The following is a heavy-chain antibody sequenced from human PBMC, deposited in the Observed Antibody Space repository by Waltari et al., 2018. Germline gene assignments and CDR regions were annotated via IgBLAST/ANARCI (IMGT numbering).Heavy chain of an antibody. CDR1: GGSFSGYH. CDR2: INHSGST. V-gene: IGHV4-34*01. CDR3: AREVDYIWGSYRKGGWFDP. D-gene: IGHD3-16*02. J-gene: IGHJ5*02. Sequence: QVQLQQWGAGLLKPSETLSLPCAVYGGSFSGYHWSWIRQPPGKGLEWIGEINHSGSTNYNPSLKSRVTISVDTSKNQFSLKLSSVTAADTAVYYCAREVDYIWGSYRKGGWFDPWGQGTLVAVSS.